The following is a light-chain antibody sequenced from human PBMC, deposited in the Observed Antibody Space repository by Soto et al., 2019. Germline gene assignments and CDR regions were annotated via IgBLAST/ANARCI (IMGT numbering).Light chain of an antibody. J-gene: IGKJ3*01. CDR3: QHRFT. Sequence: EILMTQSPATLSVSPGERATLSCRASQSVSSNLAWYQQKPGQAPRLLIYGASTRATGIPARFSGSGSGTEFTLTISSLQSEDFAVYYCQHRFTFGPGTKVDIK. CDR2: GAS. CDR1: QSVSSN. V-gene: IGKV3-15*01.